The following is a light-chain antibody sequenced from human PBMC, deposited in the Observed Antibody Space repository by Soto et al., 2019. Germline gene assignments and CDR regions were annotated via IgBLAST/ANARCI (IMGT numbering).Light chain of an antibody. V-gene: IGKV1-39*01. J-gene: IGKJ1*01. CDR3: QQTYTSQT. Sequence: DIQMTQSPSSLSASVGDRVTITCRASQSISSYLNWYQHKPGEVPKLLIYAASSLQSGVPARFSASGSGTHFTFTINSLRPEDFATYYCQQTYTSQTFGQGTKVDIK. CDR1: QSISSY. CDR2: AAS.